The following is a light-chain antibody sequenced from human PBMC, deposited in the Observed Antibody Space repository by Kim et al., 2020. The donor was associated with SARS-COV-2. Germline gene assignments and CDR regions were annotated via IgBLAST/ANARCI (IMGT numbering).Light chain of an antibody. V-gene: IGKV3-11*01. J-gene: IGKJ3*01. CDR2: DAS. CDR3: QQRSNWLLT. Sequence: EIVLTQSPATLSLSPGERATLSCRASQSVSSYLAWYQQKPGQAPRLLIYDASNRATGIPARFSGSGSGIDFTLTISSLEPEDFAVYYCQQRSNWLLTFGPGTKVDIK. CDR1: QSVSSY.